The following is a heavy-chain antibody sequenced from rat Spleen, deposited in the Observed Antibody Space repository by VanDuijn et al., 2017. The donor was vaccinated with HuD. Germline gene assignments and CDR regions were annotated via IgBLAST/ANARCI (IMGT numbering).Heavy chain of an antibody. CDR3: AGAGYLRDWYFDF. Sequence: EVLLVESNGGLVQPGRSLKLSCAASGFTFNDHFMAWVRQAPPKGLEWVATMSSDGSSTYYPDSVKGRFTISRDNAKRTLFLQMDSLRSDDTATYYCAGAGYLRDWYFDFWGPGTMVTVSS. V-gene: IGHV5-29*01. CDR2: MSSDGSST. CDR1: GFTFNDHF. J-gene: IGHJ1*01. D-gene: IGHD2-2*01.